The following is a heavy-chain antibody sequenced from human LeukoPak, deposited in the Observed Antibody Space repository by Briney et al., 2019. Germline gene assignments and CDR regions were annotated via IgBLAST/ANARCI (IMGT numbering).Heavy chain of an antibody. CDR3: ARDPGRVDGDYVGAFDI. J-gene: IGHJ3*02. D-gene: IGHD4-17*01. CDR2: ISSSSSTI. Sequence: PGGSLRLSCAASGFTFSSYSMNWVRQAPGKGLEWVSYISSSSSTIYYADSVKGRFTISRDNAKNSLYLQMNSLRAEDTAVYYCARDPGRVDGDYVGAFDIWGQGTMVTVSS. CDR1: GFTFSSYS. V-gene: IGHV3-48*04.